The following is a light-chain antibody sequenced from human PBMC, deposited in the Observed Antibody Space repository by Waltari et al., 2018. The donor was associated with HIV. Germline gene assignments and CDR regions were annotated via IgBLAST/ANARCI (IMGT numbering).Light chain of an antibody. CDR2: DAS. CDR1: QSISNI. V-gene: IGKV3D-15*03. J-gene: IGKJ2*01. CDR3: HQYHDWYT. Sequence: IAMTQSPATLSVSPGESAHFSCTASQSISNILAWFQQKPGQAHRLLVYDASFRATGIPARFSGSGSGTEFTLTVSFLQSEDFAVYYCHQYHDWYTFGQGTKLEIK.